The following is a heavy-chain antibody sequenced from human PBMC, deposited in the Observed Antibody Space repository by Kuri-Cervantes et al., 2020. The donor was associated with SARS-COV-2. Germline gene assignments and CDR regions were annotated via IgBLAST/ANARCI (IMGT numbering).Heavy chain of an antibody. D-gene: IGHD5-24*01. Sequence: GGSLRLSCAASGFTFSSYGMHWVRQAPGKGLEWVSYISSSGSTIYYADSVKGRFTISRDNAKNSLYLQMNSLRAEDTAVYYCARGARPGGEEMATIVHFDYWGQGTLVTVSS. CDR2: ISSSGSTI. CDR1: GFTFSSYG. V-gene: IGHV3-48*04. CDR3: ARGARPGGEEMATIVHFDY. J-gene: IGHJ4*02.